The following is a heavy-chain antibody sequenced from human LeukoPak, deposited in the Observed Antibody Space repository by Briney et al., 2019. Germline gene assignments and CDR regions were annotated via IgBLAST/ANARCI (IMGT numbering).Heavy chain of an antibody. J-gene: IGHJ5*02. D-gene: IGHD6-13*01. Sequence: GGSLRLSCAASGFTFSSYGMHWVRQAPGKGLEWVAVISYDGSNKYYADSVKGRFTISRDNSKNTLYLQMNSLRAEDTAVYYCAKDSEAAAPSPNWFDPWGQGTLVTVSS. CDR2: ISYDGSNK. V-gene: IGHV3-30*18. CDR3: AKDSEAAAPSPNWFDP. CDR1: GFTFSSYG.